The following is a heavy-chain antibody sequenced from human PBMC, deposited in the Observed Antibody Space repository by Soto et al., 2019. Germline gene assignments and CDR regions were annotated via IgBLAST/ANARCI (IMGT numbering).Heavy chain of an antibody. J-gene: IGHJ3*02. CDR1: GFTFSTYA. CDR2: ISSSSSYI. Sequence: EVQLLESGGGLVQSGGSLRLSCAGSGFTFSTYAMSWVRQAPGKGLEWVSSISSSSSYIYYADSVKGRFTISRDNAKNSLYLQMNSLRAEDTAVYYCARSPIAAAGVDAFDIWGQGTMVTVSS. V-gene: IGHV3-21*01. D-gene: IGHD6-13*01. CDR3: ARSPIAAAGVDAFDI.